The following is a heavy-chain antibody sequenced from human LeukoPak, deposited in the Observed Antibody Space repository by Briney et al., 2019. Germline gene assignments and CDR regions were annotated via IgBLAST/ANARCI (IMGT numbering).Heavy chain of an antibody. Sequence: GESLKISCKGSGYSFTSYWIGWVRQMPGKGLEWMGIIHPGDSDTRYSPSFQGQVTISADKSISTAYLQWSSLKASDTAMYYCARPYYYDSSGYYYYAFDIWGQGTMVTVSS. CDR3: ARPYYYDSSGYYYYAFDI. CDR2: IHPGDSDT. J-gene: IGHJ3*02. D-gene: IGHD3-22*01. CDR1: GYSFTSYW. V-gene: IGHV5-51*01.